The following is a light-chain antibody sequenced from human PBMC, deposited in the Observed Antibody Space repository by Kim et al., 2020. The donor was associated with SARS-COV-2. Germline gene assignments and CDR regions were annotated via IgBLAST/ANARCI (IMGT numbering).Light chain of an antibody. CDR2: QDN. Sequence: VSPGQTASITCSGDKLGDKYVCWYQKKSGQSPVLVIYQDNKRPSGIPERFSGSNSGNTATLTISGTQATDEADYYCQAWDSSPAVVFGGGTQLTVL. V-gene: IGLV3-1*01. CDR3: QAWDSSPAVV. J-gene: IGLJ2*01. CDR1: KLGDKY.